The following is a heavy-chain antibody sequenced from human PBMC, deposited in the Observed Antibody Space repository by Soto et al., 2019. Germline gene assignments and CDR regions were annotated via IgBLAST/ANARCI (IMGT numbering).Heavy chain of an antibody. V-gene: IGHV4-34*01. D-gene: IGHD2-8*02. CDR3: ARDKITGLFDY. J-gene: IGHJ4*02. Sequence: SETLSLTCAVYGGSFSGYYWSWIRQPPGKGLEWIGEINHSGSTNYNPSLKSRVTISVDTSKNQFSLKLTSVTAADTAVYYCARDKITGLFDYWXQGTLATVSS. CDR2: INHSGST. CDR1: GGSFSGYY.